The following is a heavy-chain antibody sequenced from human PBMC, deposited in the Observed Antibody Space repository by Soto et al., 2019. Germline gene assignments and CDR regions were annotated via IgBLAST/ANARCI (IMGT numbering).Heavy chain of an antibody. Sequence: PGGSLRLSCAASGFTFTRYSMNWVRQAPGKGLEWVSSISSTTNYIYYGDSMKGRSTISRDNAKNSLYLEMNSLRAEDTAVYYCARESEDLTSNFDYWDQGTLVTVSS. CDR1: GFTFTRYS. CDR2: ISSTTNYI. V-gene: IGHV3-21*06. CDR3: ARESEDLTSNFDY. J-gene: IGHJ4*02.